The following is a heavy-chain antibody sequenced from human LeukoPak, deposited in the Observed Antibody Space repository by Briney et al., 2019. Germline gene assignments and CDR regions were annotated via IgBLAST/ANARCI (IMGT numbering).Heavy chain of an antibody. D-gene: IGHD2-15*01. Sequence: SQTLSLTCAISGDSVSSNSAAWNWIRQSPSRGLEWLGRTYYRSKWYNDYAVSVKSRITINPDTSKNQFSLQLNSVAPEDTAVYYCARADLEYCSGGSCYSAFDIWGQGTMVTVSS. CDR3: ARADLEYCSGGSCYSAFDI. J-gene: IGHJ3*02. CDR1: GDSVSSNSAA. CDR2: TYYRSKWYN. V-gene: IGHV6-1*01.